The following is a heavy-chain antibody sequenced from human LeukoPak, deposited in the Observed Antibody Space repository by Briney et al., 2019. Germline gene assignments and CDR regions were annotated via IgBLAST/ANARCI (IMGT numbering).Heavy chain of an antibody. D-gene: IGHD1-26*01. Sequence: ASVKVSCKASGYTFTGYYMHWVRQAPGQGLEWMGRINPNSGGTNYAQNFQGRVTMTRDTSISTAYMELSRLRSDDTAVYYCARGALRWELLGDFDYWGQGTLVTVSS. CDR1: GYTFTGYY. J-gene: IGHJ4*02. CDR3: ARGALRWELLGDFDY. CDR2: INPNSGGT. V-gene: IGHV1-2*06.